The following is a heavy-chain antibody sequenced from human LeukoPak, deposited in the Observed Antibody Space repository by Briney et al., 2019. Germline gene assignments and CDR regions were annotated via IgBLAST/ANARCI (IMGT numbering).Heavy chain of an antibody. CDR2: ISSSSSYI. J-gene: IGHJ4*02. CDR3: AKDRSFAHSGYEDPGDPMAVEASEIDY. D-gene: IGHD5-12*01. Sequence: PGGSLRLSCAASGFTFSSYGMNWVRQAPGKGLEWVSSISSSSSYIYYADSVKGRFTISRDNAKNSLYLQMNSLRAEDTAVYYCAKDRSFAHSGYEDPGDPMAVEASEIDYWGQGTLVTVSS. V-gene: IGHV3-21*01. CDR1: GFTFSSYG.